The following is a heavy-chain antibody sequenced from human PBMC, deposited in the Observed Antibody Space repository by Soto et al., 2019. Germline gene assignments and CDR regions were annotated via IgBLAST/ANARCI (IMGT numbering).Heavy chain of an antibody. D-gene: IGHD3-9*01. CDR3: ARDPSGIKTDDDILTGYGAFDI. CDR1: GYTFTSYG. J-gene: IGHJ3*02. CDR2: ISAYNGNT. Sequence: ASVKVSCKASGYTFTSYGISWVRQAPGQGLEWMGWISAYNGNTNYAQKLQGRVTMTTDTSTSTAYMELRSLRSDDTAVYYCARDPSGIKTDDDILTGYGAFDIWGQGTMVTVSS. V-gene: IGHV1-18*01.